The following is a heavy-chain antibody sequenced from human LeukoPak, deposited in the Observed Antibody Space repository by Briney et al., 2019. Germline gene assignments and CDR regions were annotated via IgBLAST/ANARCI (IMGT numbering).Heavy chain of an antibody. CDR1: GYTLTELS. J-gene: IGHJ4*02. D-gene: IGHD2-2*01. V-gene: IGHV1-24*01. Sequence: ASVKVSCKVSGYTLTELSMHWVRQAPGKGLEWMGGFDPEDGETIYAQKFQGRVTMTEDTSTDTAYVELSSLRSEDTAVYYCATSSDTAVPPFDYWGQGTLVTVSS. CDR2: FDPEDGET. CDR3: ATSSDTAVPPFDY.